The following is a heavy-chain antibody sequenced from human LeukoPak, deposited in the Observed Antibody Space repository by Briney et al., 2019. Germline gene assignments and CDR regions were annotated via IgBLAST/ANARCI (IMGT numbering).Heavy chain of an antibody. CDR1: GYTFTGYY. V-gene: IGHV1-2*02. J-gene: IGHJ4*02. CDR2: INPNSGGT. Sequence: GASVKVSCKASGYTFTGYYMHWVRQAPGQGLEWMGWINPNSGGTNYAQKFQGRVTMTRDTSIGTAYMELSRLRSDDTAVYYCARRVGARYYFDYWGQGTLVTVSS. CDR3: ARRVGARYYFDY. D-gene: IGHD1-26*01.